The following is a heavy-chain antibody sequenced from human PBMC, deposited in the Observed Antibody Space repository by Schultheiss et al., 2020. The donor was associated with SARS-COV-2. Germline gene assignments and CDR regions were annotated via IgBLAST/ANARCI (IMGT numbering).Heavy chain of an antibody. D-gene: IGHD3-10*01. Sequence: GESLKISCAASGFTFSSYGMHWVRQAPGKGLEWVAVIWYDGSNKYYADSVKGRFTISRDNSKNTLYLQMNSLRAEDTAVYYCARGRITMVRGVIGNWFDPWGQGTLVTVSS. CDR1: GFTFSSYG. CDR2: IWYDGSNK. J-gene: IGHJ5*02. CDR3: ARGRITMVRGVIGNWFDP. V-gene: IGHV3-33*01.